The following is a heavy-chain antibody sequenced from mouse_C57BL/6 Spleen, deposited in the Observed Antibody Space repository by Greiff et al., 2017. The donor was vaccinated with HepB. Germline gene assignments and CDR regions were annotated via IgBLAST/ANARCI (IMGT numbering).Heavy chain of an antibody. J-gene: IGHJ4*01. CDR3: ARRGFITTVVARDYYAMDY. Sequence: QVQLQQPGAELVKPGASVKMSCKASGYTFTSYWITWVKQRPGQGLEWIGDIYPGSGSTNYNEKFKSKATLTVDTASRTAYIQLSSLTSEDSAVYYCARRGFITTVVARDYYAMDYWGQGTSVTVSS. CDR2: IYPGSGST. D-gene: IGHD1-1*01. CDR1: GYTFTSYW. V-gene: IGHV1-55*01.